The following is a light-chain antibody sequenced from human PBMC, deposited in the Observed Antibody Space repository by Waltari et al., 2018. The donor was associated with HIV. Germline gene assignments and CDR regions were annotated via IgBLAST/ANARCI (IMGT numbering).Light chain of an antibody. CDR1: RTVLSSSDNRNY. J-gene: IGKJ1*01. V-gene: IGKV4-1*01. CDR2: WAS. Sequence: DIVMTQSPESLAVSLGARATINCRASRTVLSSSDNRNYLVWYQQKPGQPPKLLIYWASTRESGVPDRFSGSGSGTDFTLTITSLQAEDVAVYYCQQYYSTPWTFGQGTKVEIK. CDR3: QQYYSTPWT.